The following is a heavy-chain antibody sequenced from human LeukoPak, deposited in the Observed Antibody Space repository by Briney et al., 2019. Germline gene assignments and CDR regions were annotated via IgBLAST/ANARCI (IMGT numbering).Heavy chain of an antibody. D-gene: IGHD6-13*01. V-gene: IGHV3-21*01. CDR1: GFTFSSYS. Sequence: GGSLRLSCAASGFTFSSYSMNWVRQAPGKGLECVSSISSSSSSIYYADSVKGRFTISRDDAKNSLYLQMNSLRAEDTAVYYCARTATDTGEFDYWGQGTLVTGSS. CDR2: ISSSSSSI. J-gene: IGHJ4*02. CDR3: ARTATDTGEFDY.